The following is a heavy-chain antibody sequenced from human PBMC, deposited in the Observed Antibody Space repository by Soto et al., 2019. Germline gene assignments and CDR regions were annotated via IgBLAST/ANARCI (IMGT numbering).Heavy chain of an antibody. J-gene: IGHJ6*02. CDR2: IIPIFGTA. CDR3: ARVMRAVAGDYYYYGMDV. CDR1: GGTFGSYA. V-gene: IGHV1-69*13. D-gene: IGHD6-19*01. Sequence: EASVKVSCKASGGTFGSYAISWVRQAPGQGLEWMGGIIPIFGTANYAQKFQGRVTITADESTSTAYMELSSLRSEDTAVYYCARVMRAVAGDYYYYGMDVWGQGTTVTVSS.